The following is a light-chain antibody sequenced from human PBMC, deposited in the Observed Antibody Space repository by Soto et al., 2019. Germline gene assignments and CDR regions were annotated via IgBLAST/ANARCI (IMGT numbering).Light chain of an antibody. CDR2: DAS. V-gene: IGKV1-5*01. Sequence: DIPMTHSPSSLSASAGDTFTITFRASQSISTFLAWYQQKPGKAPKLLIFDASSLKSGVPSRFSGSGSGTEFTLTISSLQPDDFATYYCQHYNSYSEAFGQGTKVDI. CDR3: QHYNSYSEA. J-gene: IGKJ1*01. CDR1: QSISTF.